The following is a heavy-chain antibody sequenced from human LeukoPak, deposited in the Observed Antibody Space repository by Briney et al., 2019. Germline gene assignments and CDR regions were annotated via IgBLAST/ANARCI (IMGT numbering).Heavy chain of an antibody. J-gene: IGHJ4*02. V-gene: IGHV1-18*01. CDR1: GYTFNTYG. D-gene: IGHD6-13*01. CDR3: AREAAAGSLSD. CDR2: ISANNLTT. Sequence: GASVKVSCKASGYTFNTYGINWLRQAPGQGLEWMGWISANNLTTNYAQKFQGRVTITTDTSTTAYMDLRSLRSDDTAVYYCAREAAAGSLSDWGQGTLVTVSS.